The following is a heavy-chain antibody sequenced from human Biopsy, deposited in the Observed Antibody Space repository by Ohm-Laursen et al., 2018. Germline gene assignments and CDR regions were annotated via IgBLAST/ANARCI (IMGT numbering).Heavy chain of an antibody. CDR2: INPNSGGT. CDR1: GFSFTGYY. D-gene: IGHD6-19*01. CDR3: TRDRGITVAGTLGFNFDY. V-gene: IGHV1-2*02. Sequence: GASVKVSCKASGFSFTGYYIHWVRQAPGQGLEWMGWINPNSGGTNYAQKFQGRVTMTRDTSISTAYMDLSGLRSDDTAVYYCTRDRGITVAGTLGFNFDYWGQGTLVTVSS. J-gene: IGHJ4*02.